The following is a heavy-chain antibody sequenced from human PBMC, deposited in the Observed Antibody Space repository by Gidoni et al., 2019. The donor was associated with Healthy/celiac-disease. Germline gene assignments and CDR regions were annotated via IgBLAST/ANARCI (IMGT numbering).Heavy chain of an antibody. CDR2: IYHSGST. J-gene: IGHJ6*02. CDR1: GGSISSSNW. Sequence: QVQLQESGPGLVKPSGTLSLTCAVSGGSISSSNWWSWVRQPPGNGLEWLGEIYHSGSTNYNPSLKGRVTLSVDKSKNPFSLKLSSVTAADTAVYYCARDPPELDDSRWPPRSYYYSGMDVWGQGTTVTVSS. CDR3: ARDPPELDDSRWPPRSYYYSGMDV. V-gene: IGHV4-4*02. D-gene: IGHD3-22*01.